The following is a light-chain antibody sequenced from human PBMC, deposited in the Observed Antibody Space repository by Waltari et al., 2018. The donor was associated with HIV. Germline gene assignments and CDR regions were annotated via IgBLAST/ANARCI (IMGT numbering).Light chain of an antibody. CDR3: QQYKSYPLT. CDR1: QDIDDF. CDR2: AAS. Sequence: DIQMTQSPSSLPASVGDSVTITCRASQDIDDFLTWFQHKPGKAPKSLIYAASFLQSGVPSRFRGRGSATDFTLPIDNLQHEDFATYYCQQYKSYPLTFGGGTKVEMK. V-gene: IGKV1-16*01. J-gene: IGKJ4*01.